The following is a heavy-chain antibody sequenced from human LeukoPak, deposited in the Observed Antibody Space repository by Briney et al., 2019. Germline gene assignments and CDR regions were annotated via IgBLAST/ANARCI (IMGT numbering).Heavy chain of an antibody. D-gene: IGHD2-2*02. V-gene: IGHV4-38-2*01. Sequence: TSETLSLTCAVSGYSISNGYFWGWIRQPPGKGLEWIGSIYHSGNTYYNPSLKSRVTISVDTSKNQFSLKLTSVTAADTAVYYCARIYCSSISCYISYWGQGSLVTVSS. CDR3: ARIYCSSISCYISY. CDR1: GYSISNGYF. J-gene: IGHJ4*02. CDR2: IYHSGNT.